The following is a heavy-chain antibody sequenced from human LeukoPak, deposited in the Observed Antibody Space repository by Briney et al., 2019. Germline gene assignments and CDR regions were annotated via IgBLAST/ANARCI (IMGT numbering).Heavy chain of an antibody. Sequence: GGSLSLSCALSGFTFSLYYMGCIPGAPGEGVEWVSYISSSCSTIYYADSVKGRFTISRDNAKNSLYLQMNSLRAEDTAVYYCARDLYPYSSGWSAIDYWGQGTLVTVSS. D-gene: IGHD6-19*01. CDR3: ARDLYPYSSGWSAIDY. V-gene: IGHV3-11*01. CDR2: ISSSCSTI. CDR1: GFTFSLYY. J-gene: IGHJ4*02.